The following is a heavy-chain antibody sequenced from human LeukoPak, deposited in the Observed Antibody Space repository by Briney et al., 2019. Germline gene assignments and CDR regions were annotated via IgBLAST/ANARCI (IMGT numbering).Heavy chain of an antibody. CDR1: GGSISSGDYY. V-gene: IGHV4-30-4*08. J-gene: IGHJ6*03. Sequence: PSETLSLTCTVSGGSISSGDYYWSWIRQPPGKGLEWIGYIYYSGSTYYNPSLKSRVTISVDTFKNQFSLKLSSVTAADTAVYYCARDLREWVPASDYYYTDVWGKGTTVTVSS. CDR2: IYYSGST. CDR3: ARDLREWVPASDYYYTDV. D-gene: IGHD2-2*01.